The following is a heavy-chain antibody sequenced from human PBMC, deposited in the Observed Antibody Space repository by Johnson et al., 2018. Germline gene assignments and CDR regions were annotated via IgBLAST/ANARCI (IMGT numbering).Heavy chain of an antibody. CDR2: ISYDGSNK. D-gene: IGHD3-10*01. Sequence: QVQLVESGGGVVQPGRSLRLSCAASGFTFSSYGMHWVRQAPGKGLEWVAVISYDGSNKYYADSVKGRFTISKDNSKNTRYLQMNSLRAEDTAVYYCAKGGVHITWGQGTLVTVAS. CDR1: GFTFSSYG. V-gene: IGHV3-30*18. J-gene: IGHJ5*02. CDR3: AKGGVHIT.